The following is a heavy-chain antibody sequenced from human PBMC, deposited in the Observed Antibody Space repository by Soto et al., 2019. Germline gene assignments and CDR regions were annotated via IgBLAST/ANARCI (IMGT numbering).Heavy chain of an antibody. CDR3: GPQRGGGGY. D-gene: IGHD6-25*01. CDR2: IYSGGYT. V-gene: IGHV3-53*01. CDR1: GFTVSNNY. Sequence: EVQLVESGGGLIQPGGSLRLSCAVSGFTVSNNYMSWVRQAPGKGLEGVSVIYSGGYTAYGDSVKGRFTISRDNSKNKLYLQIKALGADARAVFYWGPQRGGGGYWGQGTLVTVSS. J-gene: IGHJ4*02.